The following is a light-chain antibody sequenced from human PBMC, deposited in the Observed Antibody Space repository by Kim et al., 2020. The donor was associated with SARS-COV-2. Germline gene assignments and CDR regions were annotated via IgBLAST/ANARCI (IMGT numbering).Light chain of an antibody. CDR2: YDS. CDR1: NIGSKS. Sequence: ASGKTARITCGGNNIGSKSVHCYQQKPGQAPVLVIYYDSDRPSGIPERFSGSNSGNTATLTISRVEAGDEADYYCQVWDSSSDHVVFGGGTQLTVL. V-gene: IGLV3-21*04. CDR3: QVWDSSSDHVV. J-gene: IGLJ2*01.